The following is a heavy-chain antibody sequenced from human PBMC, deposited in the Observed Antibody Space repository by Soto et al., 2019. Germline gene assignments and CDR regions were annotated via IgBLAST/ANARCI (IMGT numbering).Heavy chain of an antibody. CDR1: GHTFTSYA. V-gene: IGHV1-3*01. D-gene: IGHD4-4*01. CDR2: INAGNGNT. Sequence: ASVKVSCKASGHTFTSYAMHWVRQAPGQRLEWMGWINAGNGNTKYSQKFQGRVTITRDTSASTAYMELSSLRSEDTAVYYCASSYSNYALIDYYYYGMXVWGQGTTVTVSS. J-gene: IGHJ6*02. CDR3: ASSYSNYALIDYYYYGMXV.